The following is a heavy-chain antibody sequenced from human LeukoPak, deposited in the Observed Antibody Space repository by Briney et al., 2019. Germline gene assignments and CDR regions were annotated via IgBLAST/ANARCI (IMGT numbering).Heavy chain of an antibody. J-gene: IGHJ5*02. CDR3: ARDGRIGIAAAGNWFDP. CDR1: GYTFTSYD. Sequence: ASVKVSCKASGYTFTSYDINWVRQATGQGLEWMGWMNPNSGSTNYAHKFQGRVSMTRDTSISTAYMEVSGLISDDTAVYYCARDGRIGIAAAGNWFDPWGQGTLVTVSS. D-gene: IGHD6-13*01. V-gene: IGHV1-2*07. CDR2: MNPNSGST.